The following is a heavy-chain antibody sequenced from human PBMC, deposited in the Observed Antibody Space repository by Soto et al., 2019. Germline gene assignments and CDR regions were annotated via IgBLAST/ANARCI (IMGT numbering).Heavy chain of an antibody. CDR2: IYPGDSDT. CDR1: GYSFTSYW. D-gene: IGHD5-18*01. CDR3: ARQGGMGDTAMVTGFVYYYYGMDV. Sequence: LGESLKISCKGSGYSFTSYWIGWVRQMPGKGLEWMGIIYPGDSDTRYSPSFQGQVTISADKSISTAYLQWSSLKASDTAMYYCARQGGMGDTAMVTGFVYYYYGMDVWGQGTTVTVSS. J-gene: IGHJ6*02. V-gene: IGHV5-51*01.